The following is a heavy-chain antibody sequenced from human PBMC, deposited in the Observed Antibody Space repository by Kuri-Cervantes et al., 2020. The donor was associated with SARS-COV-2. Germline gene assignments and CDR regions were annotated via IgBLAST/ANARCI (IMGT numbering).Heavy chain of an antibody. V-gene: IGHV3-7*01. CDR1: GFTFRSYW. J-gene: IGHJ4*02. D-gene: IGHD1-26*01. Sequence: LSLTCAASGFTFRSYWMSWVRQAPGKGLEWVANIKQDGSEKYYVDSVKGRFTISRDNAKNSLYLQMNSLRAEDTAVYYCARDCISKVGAKDYWGQGTLVTVSS. CDR3: ARDCISKVGAKDY. CDR2: IKQDGSEK.